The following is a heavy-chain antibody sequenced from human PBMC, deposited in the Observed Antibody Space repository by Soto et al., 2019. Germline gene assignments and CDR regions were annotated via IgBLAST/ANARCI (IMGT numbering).Heavy chain of an antibody. CDR2: IIPMFGTA. Sequence: QVQLVQSGAEVKKPESSVKVSCKAPGGTFSTYAISWVRQAPGQGLEWMGGIIPMFGTANYAQRFQDRVTXTXYESTSTVDMGLSSLRSEDTAVYFCASGIQLWLRRINNGYSGWGQGTLVTVSS. CDR3: ASGIQLWLRRINNGYSG. J-gene: IGHJ4*02. V-gene: IGHV1-69*05. CDR1: GGTFSTYA. D-gene: IGHD5-18*01.